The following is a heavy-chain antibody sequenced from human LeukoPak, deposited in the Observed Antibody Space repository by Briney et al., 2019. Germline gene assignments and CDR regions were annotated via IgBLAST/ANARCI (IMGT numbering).Heavy chain of an antibody. D-gene: IGHD3-16*01. Sequence: ASVKVSCKASGYTFTSYLIHWVRQAPGQGLEWVGRVNPSGGSTIYAQRFQGRVTVTRDTSTSTVYMELTSLRSEDTAVYYCAKERGGTYYFDYWGQGTLVTVSS. CDR1: GYTFTSYL. CDR2: VNPSGGST. V-gene: IGHV1-46*01. J-gene: IGHJ4*02. CDR3: AKERGGTYYFDY.